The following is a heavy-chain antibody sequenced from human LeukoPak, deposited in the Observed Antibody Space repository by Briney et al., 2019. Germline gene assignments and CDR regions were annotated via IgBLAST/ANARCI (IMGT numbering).Heavy chain of an antibody. CDR2: VSGSGDTT. J-gene: IGHJ4*02. D-gene: IGHD6-6*01. CDR3: AKDRYTSSSHRVDY. CDR1: GFTFSSYA. V-gene: IGHV3-23*01. Sequence: GGSLRLSCAASGFTFSSYAMNWVRPAPGKGLEWVSGVSGSGDTTSYADSVKGRFTISRDNSKNTLYLQMNSLRAEDTAVYYCAKDRYTSSSHRVDYWGQGTLVTVSS.